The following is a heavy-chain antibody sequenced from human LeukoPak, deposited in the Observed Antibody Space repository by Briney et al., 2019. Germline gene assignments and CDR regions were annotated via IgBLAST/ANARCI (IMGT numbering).Heavy chain of an antibody. Sequence: PGGSLRLSCAASGFTFSSYAMSWVRQAPGKGLEWVSAISGSGGSTYYADSVKGRFTISRDNSKNTLYLQMNSLRAEDTAVYYCAKDGEWELSGACFDYWGQGTLVTVSS. J-gene: IGHJ4*02. CDR3: AKDGEWELSGACFDY. V-gene: IGHV3-23*01. CDR1: GFTFSSYA. D-gene: IGHD1-26*01. CDR2: ISGSGGST.